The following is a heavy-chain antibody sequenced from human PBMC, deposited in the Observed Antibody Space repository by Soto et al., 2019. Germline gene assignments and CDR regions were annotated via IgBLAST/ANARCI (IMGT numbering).Heavy chain of an antibody. Sequence: SGPTLVNPTQTLTLTCTFSGFSLSTSGMCVSWIRQPPGKALEWLARIDWDDDKYYSTSLKTRLTISKDTSKNQVVLTMTNMDPVDTATYYCARISREGYISSWTEVDYYYYYMDVWGKGTTVTVSS. CDR3: ARISREGYISSWTEVDYYYYYMDV. CDR1: GFSLSTSGMC. V-gene: IGHV2-70*11. CDR2: IDWDDDK. D-gene: IGHD6-13*01. J-gene: IGHJ6*03.